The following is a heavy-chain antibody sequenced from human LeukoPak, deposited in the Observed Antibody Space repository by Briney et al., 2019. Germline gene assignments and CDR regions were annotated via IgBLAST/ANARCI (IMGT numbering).Heavy chain of an antibody. CDR1: GYTFTSYG. J-gene: IGHJ4*02. CDR3: ARLAAQGYYFDY. Sequence: GASVKVSCKASGYTFTSYGISWVRQAPGQGLEWMGWINPNSGGTNYAQKFQGRVTMTRDTSISTAYMELSRLRSDDTAVYYCARLAAQGYYFDYWGQGTLVTVSS. CDR2: INPNSGGT. V-gene: IGHV1-2*02. D-gene: IGHD6-6*01.